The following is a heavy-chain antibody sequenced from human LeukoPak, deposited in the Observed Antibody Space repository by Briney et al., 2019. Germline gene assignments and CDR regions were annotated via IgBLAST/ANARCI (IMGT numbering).Heavy chain of an antibody. CDR1: GGSISTSNYY. J-gene: IGHJ5*02. CDR2: IFYSGST. V-gene: IGHV4-39*07. D-gene: IGHD3-10*01. CDR3: ARVGSGNWFDP. Sequence: SETLSLTCTVSGGSISTSNYYWGWIRQPPGKGLEWIGNIFYSGSTYYSPSLRSRATISLDTSRNQFSLKLNSVTAADTAVYYCARVGSGNWFDPWGQGTLVTVSS.